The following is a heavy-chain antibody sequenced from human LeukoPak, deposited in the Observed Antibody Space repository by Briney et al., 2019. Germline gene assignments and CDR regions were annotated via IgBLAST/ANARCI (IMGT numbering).Heavy chain of an antibody. J-gene: IGHJ6*03. Sequence: PSETLSLTCTVSGGSISSSSYYWGWIRQPPGKGLEWIGSIYYSGSTYYNPSLKSRVTISVDTSKNQFSLKLSSVTAADTAVYYCARGYCGGDCYYYYYMDVWGKGTTVTVSS. V-gene: IGHV4-39*07. D-gene: IGHD2-21*02. CDR1: GGSISSSSYY. CDR3: ARGYCGGDCYYYYYMDV. CDR2: IYYSGST.